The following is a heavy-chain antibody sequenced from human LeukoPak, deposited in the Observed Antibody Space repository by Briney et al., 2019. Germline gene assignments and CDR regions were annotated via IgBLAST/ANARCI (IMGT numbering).Heavy chain of an antibody. J-gene: IGHJ4*02. D-gene: IGHD3-22*01. V-gene: IGHV3-7*01. CDR1: GFTFSTYW. CDR2: IKQDGSEK. CDR3: ARDHYHSSDY. Sequence: GGSLRLSCAASGFTFSTYWMSWVRQAPGTGLEWVANIKQDGSEKYYVDSVKGRFTISRDNAKNSLYLQMNSLRAEDTAVYYCARDHYHSSDYWAREPWSPSPQ.